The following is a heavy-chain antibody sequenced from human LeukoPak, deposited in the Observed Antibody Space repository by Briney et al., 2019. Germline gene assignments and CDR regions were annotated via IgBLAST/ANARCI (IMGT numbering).Heavy chain of an antibody. CDR1: GFTFSSYW. J-gene: IGHJ4*02. CDR2: IKQDGSEK. Sequence: PGGSLRLSCAASGFTFSSYWMSWVRQAPGKGLEWVANIKQDGSEKYYVDSVKGRFTISRDNAKNSRYLQMNSLRAEDTAVYYCAGGPLVVVAATPLADYWGQGTLVTVSS. CDR3: AGGPLVVVAATPLADY. D-gene: IGHD2-15*01. V-gene: IGHV3-7*01.